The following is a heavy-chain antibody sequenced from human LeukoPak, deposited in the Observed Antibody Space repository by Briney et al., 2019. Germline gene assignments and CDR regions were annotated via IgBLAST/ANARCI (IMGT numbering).Heavy chain of an antibody. Sequence: GGSLRLSCAACGFTFSSYEMNWVRQAPGKGLEWVSYISSSGSTIYYADSVKGRFTISRDNAKNSLYLQMNSLSAEDTAGYYCARDGYDILTGYPITTDYWGQGTLVTVSS. J-gene: IGHJ4*02. CDR2: ISSSGSTI. CDR3: ARDGYDILTGYPITTDY. V-gene: IGHV3-48*03. D-gene: IGHD3-9*01. CDR1: GFTFSSYE.